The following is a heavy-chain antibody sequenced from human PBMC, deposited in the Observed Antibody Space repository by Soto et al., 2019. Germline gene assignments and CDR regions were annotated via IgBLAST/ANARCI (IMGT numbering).Heavy chain of an antibody. Sequence: QVQLVQSGAEVKKPGSSVKVSCKASGGTFSSYTISWVRQAPGQGLEWMGRIIPILGIANYAQKFQGRVTITADKSTSTAYMELSSLRSEDTAVYYCARDDGYYGDYPMDYWGQGTLVTVSS. CDR2: IIPILGIA. D-gene: IGHD4-17*01. CDR1: GGTFSSYT. J-gene: IGHJ4*02. CDR3: ARDDGYYGDYPMDY. V-gene: IGHV1-69*08.